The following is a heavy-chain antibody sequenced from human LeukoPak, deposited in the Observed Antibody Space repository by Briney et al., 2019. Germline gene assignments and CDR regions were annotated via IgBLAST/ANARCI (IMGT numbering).Heavy chain of an antibody. CDR3: ARGGPILPGYYTPSDY. Sequence: SVKVSCKASGGTFGSYAISWVRQAPGQGLEWMGRIIPILGIANYAQKFQGRVTITADKSTSTAYMELSSLRSEDTAVYYCARGGPILPGYYTPSDYWGQGTLVTVSS. CDR1: GGTFGSYA. V-gene: IGHV1-69*04. D-gene: IGHD3-9*01. J-gene: IGHJ4*02. CDR2: IIPILGIA.